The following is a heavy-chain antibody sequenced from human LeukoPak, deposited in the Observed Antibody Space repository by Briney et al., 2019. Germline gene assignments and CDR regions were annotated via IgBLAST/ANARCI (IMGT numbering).Heavy chain of an antibody. Sequence: GGSLRLSCAASGFTFSSYWMSWVRQAPGKGLEWVSAITGSGGTTYYADSVKGRFTISRDTSKNTLYLQMNSLRAEDTAVYYCASHERGYSYGPDYWGQGTLVTVSS. CDR2: ITGSGGTT. J-gene: IGHJ4*02. CDR3: ASHERGYSYGPDY. CDR1: GFTFSSYW. V-gene: IGHV3-23*01. D-gene: IGHD5-18*01.